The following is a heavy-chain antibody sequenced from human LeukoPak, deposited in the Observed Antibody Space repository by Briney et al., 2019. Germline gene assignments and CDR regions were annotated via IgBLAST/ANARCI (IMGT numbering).Heavy chain of an antibody. CDR2: IYYSGST. J-gene: IGHJ3*02. CDR3: ARDRQNAFDI. CDR1: GGSVSRYC. V-gene: IGHV4-59*02. Sequence: SETLSLTCTVSGGSVSRYCWSWIRQVAGKGLEWIGYIYYSGSTNYNPPLKSRVTISVDTSKNQFSLKLSSVTAADTAVYYCARDRQNAFDIWGQGTMVTVSS.